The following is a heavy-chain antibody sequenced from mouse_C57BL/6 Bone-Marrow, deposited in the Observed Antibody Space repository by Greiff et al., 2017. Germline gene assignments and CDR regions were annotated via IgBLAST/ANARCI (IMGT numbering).Heavy chain of an antibody. Sequence: EVMLVESGGGLVKPGGSLKLSCAASGFTFSSYAMSWVRQTPEKRLEWVATISDGGSYTYYPDNVKGRFTISRDNAKNNLYLQMSHLKSEDTAMYYCARDALYGRYFDVWGTGTTVTVSS. CDR1: GFTFSSYA. CDR3: ARDALYGRYFDV. CDR2: ISDGGSYT. J-gene: IGHJ1*03. D-gene: IGHD1-1*02. V-gene: IGHV5-4*01.